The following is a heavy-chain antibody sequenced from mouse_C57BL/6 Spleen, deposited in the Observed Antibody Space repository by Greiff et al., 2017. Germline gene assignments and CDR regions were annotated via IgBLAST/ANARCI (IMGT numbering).Heavy chain of an antibody. CDR3: ARVYGSSTRYFDV. J-gene: IGHJ1*03. V-gene: IGHV5-12*01. CDR2: ISNGGGST. CDR1: GFTFSDYY. Sequence: EVKLVESGGGLVQPGGSLKLSCAASGFTFSDYYMYWVRQTPEKRLEWVAYISNGGGSTYYPDTVKGRFTISRDNAKNTLYLQMSRLKSEDTAMYYCARVYGSSTRYFDVWGTGTTVTVSS. D-gene: IGHD1-1*01.